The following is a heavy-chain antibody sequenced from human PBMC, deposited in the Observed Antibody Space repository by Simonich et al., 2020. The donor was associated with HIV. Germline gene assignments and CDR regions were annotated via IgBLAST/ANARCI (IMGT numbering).Heavy chain of an antibody. J-gene: IGHJ4*02. CDR3: ARGFYQRLYYFDY. D-gene: IGHD2-2*01. CDR1: GGSFSGYY. CDR2: INHRGRT. V-gene: IGHV4-34*01. Sequence: QVQLQQWGAGLLKPSETLSLTCAVYGGSFSGYYWSWIRQPPGKGLEWIGEINHRGRTNTNPSLKSRVTISVDTSKNQFSLKLSSVTAADTAVYYCARGFYQRLYYFDYWGQGTLVTVSS.